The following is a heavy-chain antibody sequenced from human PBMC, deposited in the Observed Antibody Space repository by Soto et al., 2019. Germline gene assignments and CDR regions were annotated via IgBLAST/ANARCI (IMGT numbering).Heavy chain of an antibody. D-gene: IGHD3-3*01. V-gene: IGHV1-2*02. J-gene: IGHJ3*02. Sequence: QLHLVQSGAVVKKPGASVTVSCSASGYPVTAYYMHWVRQAPGRGLEWMGGINPATGAAKYTQTFQGRVTMAGDTSRSTVFMEVGGLTAEDTAVCYCARGGGVGVAGSAAFDMWGQGTVVTVSS. CDR3: ARGGGVGVAGSAAFDM. CDR1: GYPVTAYY. CDR2: INPATGAA.